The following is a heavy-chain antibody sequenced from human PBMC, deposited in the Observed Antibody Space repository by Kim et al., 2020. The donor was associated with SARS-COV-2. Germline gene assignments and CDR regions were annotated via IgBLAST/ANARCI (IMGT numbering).Heavy chain of an antibody. CDR2: ISYDGSNK. CDR3: ARDWGDVDTAMGIFAY. CDR1: GFTFSSYA. Sequence: GGSLRLSCAASGFTFSSYAMHWVRQAPGKGLEWVAVISYDGSNKYYADSVKGRFTISRDNSKNTLYLQMNSLRAEDTAVYYCARDWGDVDTAMGIFAYWGQGTLVTVSS. J-gene: IGHJ4*02. D-gene: IGHD5-18*01. V-gene: IGHV3-30-3*01.